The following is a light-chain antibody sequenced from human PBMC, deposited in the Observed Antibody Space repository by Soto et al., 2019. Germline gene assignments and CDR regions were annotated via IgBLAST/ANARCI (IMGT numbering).Light chain of an antibody. CDR2: DVS. J-gene: IGLJ1*01. CDR3: CSYTTSNTRQIV. CDR1: SSDVGGYNY. V-gene: IGLV2-14*01. Sequence: QSVLTQPASVSGSPVQSITISCTGTSSDVGGYNYVSWYQQHPGKAPKFMIYDVSNRPSGVSNRFSGSKSGNTASLTISGLQADDEADYYCCSYTTSNTRQIVFGTGTKVTVL.